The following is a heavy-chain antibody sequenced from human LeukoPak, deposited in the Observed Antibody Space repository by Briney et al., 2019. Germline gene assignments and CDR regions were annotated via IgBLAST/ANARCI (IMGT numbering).Heavy chain of an antibody. V-gene: IGHV1-18*01. Sequence: ASMKVSCKASGYTFTSYGVSWVRQTPGQGLEWMGWISAYNGNTNYAQNLQGRVTMTTDISTTTAYLELRSLRSDDTAVYYCARGAYCGGDCSSSDSFDIWGRGTMVTVSS. CDR2: ISAYNGNT. CDR1: GYTFTSYG. CDR3: ARGAYCGGDCSSSDSFDI. D-gene: IGHD2-21*01. J-gene: IGHJ3*02.